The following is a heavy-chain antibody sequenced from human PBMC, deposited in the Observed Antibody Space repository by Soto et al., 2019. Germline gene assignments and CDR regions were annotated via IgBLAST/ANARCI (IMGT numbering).Heavy chain of an antibody. CDR3: ARPNDYGDYGAFDV. V-gene: IGHV3-21*01. CDR2: ISSSSSYI. Sequence: GGSLRLSCAASGFTFSSYSMNWVRQAPEKGLEWVSSISSSSSYIYYADSVKGRFTISRDNAKNSLYLQMNSLRAEDTAVYYCARPNDYGDYGAFDVWGQGTMVTVSS. CDR1: GFTFSSYS. D-gene: IGHD4-17*01. J-gene: IGHJ3*01.